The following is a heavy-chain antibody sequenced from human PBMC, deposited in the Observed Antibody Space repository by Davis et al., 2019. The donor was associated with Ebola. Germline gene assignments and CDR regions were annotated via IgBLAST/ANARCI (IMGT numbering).Heavy chain of an antibody. D-gene: IGHD4-17*01. CDR3: AKYTTTAASRYFDP. Sequence: GGSLRLSCAVSGFTFSSYWMSWVRQAPGKGLEWVANIKQDGSEIHYVDSVKGRYIISRDNSKNTLYLQMNSLRAEDTAVYYCAKYTTTAASRYFDPWGQGTLVTVSS. V-gene: IGHV3-7*03. CDR1: GFTFSSYW. CDR2: IKQDGSEI. J-gene: IGHJ5*02.